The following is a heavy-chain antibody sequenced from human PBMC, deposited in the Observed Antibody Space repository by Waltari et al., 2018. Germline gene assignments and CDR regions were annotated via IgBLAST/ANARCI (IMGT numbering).Heavy chain of an antibody. CDR2: INRDGSEK. D-gene: IGHD1-26*01. CDR1: GFTFSIYW. V-gene: IGHV3-7*01. CDR3: ARYSGNYGGFDY. Sequence: EVQLVESGGGLVQPGGSLRLSCAASGFTFSIYWMSWVRQAPGKGLEGVANINRDGSEKYYVDSGKGRFTISRDNAKNSLYLQMNSLRADDTAVYYCARYSGNYGGFDYWGQGTLVTVSS. J-gene: IGHJ4*02.